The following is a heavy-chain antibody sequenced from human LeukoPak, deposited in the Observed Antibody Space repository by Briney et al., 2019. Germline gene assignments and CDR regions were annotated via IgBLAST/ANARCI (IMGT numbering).Heavy chain of an antibody. CDR2: IWYDGSNK. V-gene: IGHV3-33*06. CDR3: AKEGLRKLDY. D-gene: IGHD3-16*01. CDR1: GFTFSSYG. Sequence: PGRSLRLSCAASGFTFSSYGMHWVRQAPGKGLEWVAVIWYDGSNKYYADSVKGRFTIPRDNSKNTLYLQMNSLRAEDTAVYYCAKEGLRKLDYWGQGTLVTVSS. J-gene: IGHJ4*02.